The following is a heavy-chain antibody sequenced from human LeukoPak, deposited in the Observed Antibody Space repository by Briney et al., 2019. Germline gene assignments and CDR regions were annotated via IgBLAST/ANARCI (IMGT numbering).Heavy chain of an antibody. CDR1: GGSISSYY. D-gene: IGHD6-13*01. V-gene: IGHV4-59*01. CDR2: TYYSGST. Sequence: SETLSLTCTVSGGSISSYYWSWIRQPPGKGLEWIWYTYYSGSTNYNPSLKSRVTISVDTSKNQFSLKLSSVTAADTAVYYCARVAAAADTVSGMDVWGQGTTVTVSS. CDR3: ARVAAAADTVSGMDV. J-gene: IGHJ6*02.